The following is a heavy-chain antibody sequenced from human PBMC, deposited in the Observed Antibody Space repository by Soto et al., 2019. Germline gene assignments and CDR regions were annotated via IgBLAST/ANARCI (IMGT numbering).Heavy chain of an antibody. J-gene: IGHJ3*02. CDR2: ISSSSSYI. D-gene: IGHD6-13*01. CDR3: ARVEQQLDAFDI. Sequence: GSLRLSCAASGFTFSSYSMNWVRQAPGKGLEWVSSISSSSSYIYYADSVKGRFTISRDNAKNSLYLQMNSLRAEDTAVYYCARVEQQLDAFDIWGQGTMVTVSS. V-gene: IGHV3-21*01. CDR1: GFTFSSYS.